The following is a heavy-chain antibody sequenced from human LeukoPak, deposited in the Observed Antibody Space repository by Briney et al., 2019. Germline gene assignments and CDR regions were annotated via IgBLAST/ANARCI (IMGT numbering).Heavy chain of an antibody. CDR2: INQDGSER. V-gene: IGHV3-7*01. Sequence: PGGSLRLSCAASGFTFSSYAMTWVRQAPGKGLEWVANINQDGSERYYVDSVKGRFTISRDNAKNSLYLQMNSLRAEDTAVYYCARDSEYSSSFAFDIWGQGTMVTVSS. J-gene: IGHJ3*02. CDR3: ARDSEYSSSFAFDI. CDR1: GFTFSSYA. D-gene: IGHD6-13*01.